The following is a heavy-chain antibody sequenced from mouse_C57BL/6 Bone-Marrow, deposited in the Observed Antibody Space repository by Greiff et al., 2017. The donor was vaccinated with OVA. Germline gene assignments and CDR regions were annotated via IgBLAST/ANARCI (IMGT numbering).Heavy chain of an antibody. CDR1: GYSITSGYD. Sequence: EVKVEESGPGMVKPSQSLSLTCTVTGYSITSGYDWHWIRHFPGNKLEWMGYISYSGSTTYNPSLKSRISITHDTSKNHFFLKLNSVTTEDTATYYCARDDGNYIMDYWGQGTSVTVSS. V-gene: IGHV3-1*01. CDR3: ARDDGNYIMDY. CDR2: ISYSGST. D-gene: IGHD2-1*01. J-gene: IGHJ4*01.